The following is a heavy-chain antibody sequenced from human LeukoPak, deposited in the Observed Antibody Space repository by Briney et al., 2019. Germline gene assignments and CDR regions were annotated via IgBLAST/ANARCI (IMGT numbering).Heavy chain of an antibody. D-gene: IGHD6-13*01. Sequence: PGGSLRLSCAASGFTFSSYGMHWVRQAPGKGLEWVAVTWYDGSNKYYADSVKGRFTISRDNSKNTLYLQMNSLRAEDTAVYYCARDLGIAAAGTQGGDYWGQGTLVTVSS. CDR3: ARDLGIAAAGTQGGDY. CDR2: TWYDGSNK. CDR1: GFTFSSYG. V-gene: IGHV3-30*19. J-gene: IGHJ4*02.